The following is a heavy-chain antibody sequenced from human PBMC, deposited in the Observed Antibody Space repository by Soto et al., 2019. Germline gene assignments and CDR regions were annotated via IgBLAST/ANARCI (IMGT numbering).Heavy chain of an antibody. J-gene: IGHJ6*02. CDR3: ARSQGSSTSLEIYYYYYYGRDV. CDR2: IIPISGTA. CDR1: GGTFSSYA. Sequence: QVQLVQSGAEVKKPGSSVKVSCKASGGTFSSYAISWVRQAPGQGLEWMGGIIPISGTANYAQKFQVRVTITADETTSTVSMELSSLRSEDTAVYFCARSQGSSTSLEIYYYYYYGRDVWGQGTTVTVSS. V-gene: IGHV1-69*01. D-gene: IGHD2-2*01.